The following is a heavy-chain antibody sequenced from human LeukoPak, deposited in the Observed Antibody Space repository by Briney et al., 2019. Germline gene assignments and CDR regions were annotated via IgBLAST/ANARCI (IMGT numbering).Heavy chain of an antibody. J-gene: IGHJ4*02. Sequence: GGSLRLSCAASGFTFSGYGMHWVRQAPDKGLEWVAVIWYDGNNKYYADSVKGRFTISRDDSKNTLYLQMNSLRAEDTAVYYCAKDWGYTTMVSYYFDYWGQGALVTVSS. D-gene: IGHD5-18*01. CDR2: IWYDGNNK. CDR3: AKDWGYTTMVSYYFDY. V-gene: IGHV3-33*06. CDR1: GFTFSGYG.